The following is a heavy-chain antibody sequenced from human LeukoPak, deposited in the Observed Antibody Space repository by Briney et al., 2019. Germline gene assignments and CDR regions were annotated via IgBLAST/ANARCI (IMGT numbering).Heavy chain of an antibody. CDR3: TRGDTMGIVLRDGYKVPSYYFEY. V-gene: IGHV3-53*01. CDR2: VYSGDST. J-gene: IGHJ4*02. D-gene: IGHD5-24*01. CDR1: EFIVSNNY. Sequence: GGSLRLSCAASEFIVSNNYMSWVRQAPGRGLEWVSVVYSGDSTCYADSEKGRFTISRDNAKNTLYLQMNSLRAEDTAVYYCTRGDTMGIVLRDGYKVPSYYFEYWGQGTLVIVSS.